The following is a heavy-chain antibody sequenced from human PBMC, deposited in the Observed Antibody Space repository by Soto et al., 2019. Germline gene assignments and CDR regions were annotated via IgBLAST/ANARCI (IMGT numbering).Heavy chain of an antibody. Sequence: SETLSLTCTVSGGSISSYYWSWIRQPPGKGLEWIGYIYYSGSTNYNPSLKSRVTISVDTSKNQFSLKLSSVTAADTAVYYCAGVLQARGYSINWFDPWGQGTLVTVSS. CDR1: GGSISSYY. D-gene: IGHD3-22*01. CDR3: AGVLQARGYSINWFDP. J-gene: IGHJ5*02. V-gene: IGHV4-59*01. CDR2: IYYSGST.